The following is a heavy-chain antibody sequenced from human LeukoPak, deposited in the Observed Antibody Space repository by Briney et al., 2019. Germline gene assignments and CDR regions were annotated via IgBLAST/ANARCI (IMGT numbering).Heavy chain of an antibody. CDR3: AKRTSGLRYFDY. D-gene: IGHD3-9*01. V-gene: IGHV3-23*01. CDR1: GFTFSSYV. Sequence: PGGSLRLPCAASGFTFSSYVMSWVRQAPGKGLEWVSATSTSGGSTYYADSVKGRFTISRDNSKNTLYLQMNSLRAEDTAVYYCAKRTSGLRYFDYWGQGTLVTVSS. CDR2: TSTSGGST. J-gene: IGHJ4*02.